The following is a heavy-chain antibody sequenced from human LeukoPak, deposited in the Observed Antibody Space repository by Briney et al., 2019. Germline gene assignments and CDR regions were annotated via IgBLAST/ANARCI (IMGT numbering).Heavy chain of an antibody. D-gene: IGHD6-13*01. CDR3: AKCRSSWYVYYFDY. Sequence: GGSLRLSCAASGFAFSSYAMSWVRQAPGKGLEWVSAISGSGGSTYYADSVKGRFTITRDNSKNTLYLQMNSLRAEDTAVYYCAKCRSSWYVYYFDYWGQGTLVTVSS. V-gene: IGHV3-23*01. CDR1: GFAFSSYA. J-gene: IGHJ4*02. CDR2: ISGSGGST.